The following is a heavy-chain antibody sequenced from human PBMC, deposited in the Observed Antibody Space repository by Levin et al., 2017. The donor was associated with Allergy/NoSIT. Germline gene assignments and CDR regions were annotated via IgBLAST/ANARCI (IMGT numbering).Heavy chain of an antibody. V-gene: IGHV3-15*01. J-gene: IGHJ4*02. Sequence: GGSLRLSCAASGFTFSNAWMSWVRQAPGKGLEWVGRIKSKTDGGTTDYAAPVKGRFTISRDDSKNTLYLQMNSLKTEDTAVYYCTTRSSYCSGGSCYKGGFDYWGQGTLVTVSS. CDR3: TTRSSYCSGGSCYKGGFDY. CDR1: GFTFSNAW. D-gene: IGHD2-15*01. CDR2: IKSKTDGGTT.